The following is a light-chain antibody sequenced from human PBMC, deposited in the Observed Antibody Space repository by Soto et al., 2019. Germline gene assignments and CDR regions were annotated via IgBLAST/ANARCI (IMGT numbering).Light chain of an antibody. J-gene: IGKJ4*01. V-gene: IGKV3-20*01. Sequence: ENVLTQFPGTLSLSPGDRATLSCRASQSLSSDSLAWYQQKPGQAPRLLIYGASSRANGTPDRFSGSGSGTDFTLTISRLEPEDFAVCYCHQYGSSPLTFGGGTKVDIK. CDR1: QSLSSDS. CDR2: GAS. CDR3: HQYGSSPLT.